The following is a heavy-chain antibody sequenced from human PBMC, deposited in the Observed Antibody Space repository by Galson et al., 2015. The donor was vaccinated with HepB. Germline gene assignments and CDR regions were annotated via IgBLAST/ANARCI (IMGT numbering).Heavy chain of an antibody. CDR1: GFTFSNYP. CDR3: AKSYGDWHIGQWDY. D-gene: IGHD4-17*01. Sequence: SLRLSCAASGFTFSNYPMSWVRQAPGKGLEWVSSVHVTGDSTYYADSVKGRFTISRDNSKNTVYLQMNSLRAEETAVYYCAKSYGDWHIGQWDYWGQGALVSVSS. V-gene: IGHV3-23*01. CDR2: VHVTGDST. J-gene: IGHJ4*02.